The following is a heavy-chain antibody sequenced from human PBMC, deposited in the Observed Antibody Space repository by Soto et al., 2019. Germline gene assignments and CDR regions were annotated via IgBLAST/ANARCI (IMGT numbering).Heavy chain of an antibody. D-gene: IGHD1-1*01. V-gene: IGHV3-23*01. Sequence: EVQLLESGGGLEQPGGSLRLSYAASGFMFSNFAMSWVRQAPGKGLEWVSSISGGGISAIYADSAKGRFTISRDNSKNTLYLQMNNLRAEDTALYYCAKLKGVGTNYIHFDYWGQGTLVTVSS. CDR1: GFMFSNFA. J-gene: IGHJ4*02. CDR3: AKLKGVGTNYIHFDY. CDR2: ISGGGISA.